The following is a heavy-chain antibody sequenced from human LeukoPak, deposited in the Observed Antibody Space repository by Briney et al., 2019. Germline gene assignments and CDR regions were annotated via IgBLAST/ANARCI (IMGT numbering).Heavy chain of an antibody. D-gene: IGHD3-16*01. CDR3: ARVGGWRAFDY. Sequence: SETLSLTCTVSGYSISSGYYWGWIRQPPGKGLEWIGEINHSGSTNYNPSLKSRVTISVDTSKNQFSLKLSSVTAADTAVYYCARVGGWRAFDYWGQGTLVTVSS. CDR1: GYSISSGYY. V-gene: IGHV4-38-2*02. J-gene: IGHJ4*02. CDR2: INHSGST.